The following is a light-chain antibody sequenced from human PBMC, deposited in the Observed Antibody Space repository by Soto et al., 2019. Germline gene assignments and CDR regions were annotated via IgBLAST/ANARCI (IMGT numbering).Light chain of an antibody. CDR1: SSNIGAGYD. V-gene: IGLV1-40*01. J-gene: IGLJ1*01. CDR2: GNS. Sequence: QSVLTQPPSVSGAPGQRVTISCTGSSSNIGAGYDVHWYQQLPGTAPKVLIYGNSNRPSGVPDRFSGSKSGTSASLAISGLQAEDEADYYCSSYTSSTTRSVFGTGTKVTVL. CDR3: SSYTSSTTRSV.